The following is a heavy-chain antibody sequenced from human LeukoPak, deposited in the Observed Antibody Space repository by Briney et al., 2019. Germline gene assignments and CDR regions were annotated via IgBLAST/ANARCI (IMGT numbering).Heavy chain of an antibody. CDR3: ARDRGWLQFDY. Sequence: GGSLRLSCAASGFTFSTSWMNWVRQAPGKGLGWVANIKEDGSQRYYVDSVKGRFTISRDNAKNSLYLQMNSLRAEDTAVYYCARDRGWLQFDYWGQGTLVTVSS. D-gene: IGHD5-24*01. J-gene: IGHJ4*02. V-gene: IGHV3-7*04. CDR2: IKEDGSQR. CDR1: GFTFSTSW.